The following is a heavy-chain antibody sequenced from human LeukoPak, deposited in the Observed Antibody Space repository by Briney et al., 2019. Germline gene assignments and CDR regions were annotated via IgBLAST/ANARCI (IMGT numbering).Heavy chain of an antibody. D-gene: IGHD5/OR15-5a*01. Sequence: SETLSLTCTVSGGSVSSGSYYWSWIRPPPGKGLEWIGYIYYSGSTNYNPSLKSRVTISVDTSKNQFSLKLSSVTAADTAVYYCARCVSEPSSYYYYYYGMDVWGKGTTVTVSS. CDR3: ARCVSEPSSYYYYYYGMDV. V-gene: IGHV4-61*01. CDR2: IYYSGST. J-gene: IGHJ6*04. CDR1: GGSVSSGSYY.